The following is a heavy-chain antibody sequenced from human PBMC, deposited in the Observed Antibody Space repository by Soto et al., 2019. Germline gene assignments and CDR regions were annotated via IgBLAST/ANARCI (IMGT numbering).Heavy chain of an antibody. J-gene: IGHJ4*02. CDR1: GFTFSSYA. D-gene: IGHD5-12*01. CDR2: ISGSGGST. V-gene: IGHV3-23*01. Sequence: GGSLRLSCAASGFTFSSYAMSWVRQAPGKGLEWVSAISGSGGSTYYADSVKGRFTISRDNSKNTLYLQMNSLRAEDTAVYYCAKDEGLAGVATRPYGDYVDYWGQGTLVTVSS. CDR3: AKDEGLAGVATRPYGDYVDY.